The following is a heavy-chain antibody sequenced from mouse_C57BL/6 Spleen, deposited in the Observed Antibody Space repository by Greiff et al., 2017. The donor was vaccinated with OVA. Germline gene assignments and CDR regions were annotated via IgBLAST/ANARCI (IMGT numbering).Heavy chain of an antibody. J-gene: IGHJ4*01. Sequence: QVQLQQPGAELVRPGSSVKLSCKASGYTFTSYWMHWVKQRPIQGLEWIGNIDPSDSETHYNQKFKDKATLTVDKSSSTAYMQLSSLTSEDSAVYYWARGGSSGAMDYWGQGTSVTVSS. CDR3: ARGGSSGAMDY. CDR2: IDPSDSET. V-gene: IGHV1-52*01. D-gene: IGHD3-1*01. CDR1: GYTFTSYW.